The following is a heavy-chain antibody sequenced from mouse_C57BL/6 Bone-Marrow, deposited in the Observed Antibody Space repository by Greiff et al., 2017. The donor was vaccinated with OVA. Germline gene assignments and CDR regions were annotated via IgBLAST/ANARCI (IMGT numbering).Heavy chain of an antibody. J-gene: IGHJ2*01. CDR2: IDPSDSYP. D-gene: IGHD2-4*01. V-gene: IGHV1-69*01. CDR3: ARLGLRRGY. Sequence: QVQLQQPGAELVMPGASVKLSCKASGYTFTSYWMHWVKQRPGQGLEWIGEIDPSDSYPNYNQKFQGKSTLTVDKSSSTAYMQLSSLTSEDSAVYYCARLGLRRGYWGQGTTLTVSS. CDR1: GYTFTSYW.